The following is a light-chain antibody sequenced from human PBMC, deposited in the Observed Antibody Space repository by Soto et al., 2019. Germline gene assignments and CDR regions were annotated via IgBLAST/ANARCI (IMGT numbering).Light chain of an antibody. CDR1: SSDVGGYNY. Sequence: QSALTQPPSATGSPGQSVTISCTGTSSDVGGYNYVSWYQQHPDKAPKLMIYEVTNRPSGTSNRFSGSKSGNTASLTISGLQAEDEADYYCISFTSSSTWVFGGGTNLTVL. J-gene: IGLJ3*02. CDR3: ISFTSSSTWV. V-gene: IGLV2-14*01. CDR2: EVT.